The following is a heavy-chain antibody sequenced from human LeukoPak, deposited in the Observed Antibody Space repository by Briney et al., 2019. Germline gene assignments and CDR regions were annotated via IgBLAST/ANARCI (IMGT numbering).Heavy chain of an antibody. D-gene: IGHD6-13*01. J-gene: IGHJ5*02. Sequence: SETLSLTCNVSGGSISNYYWTWIRQPPGKGLEWIGYIYYSGSTNYNPSLKSRVTISVDTSKSQFSLKLSSVTAADTAVHYCARGDSSSWYWFDPWGQGTLVTVSS. CDR1: GGSISNYY. V-gene: IGHV4-59*01. CDR2: IYYSGST. CDR3: ARGDSSSWYWFDP.